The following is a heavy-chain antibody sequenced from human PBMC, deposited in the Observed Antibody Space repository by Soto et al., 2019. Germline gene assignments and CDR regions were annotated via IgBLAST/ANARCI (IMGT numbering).Heavy chain of an antibody. CDR1: GFTFSSYA. CDR3: ARAYEGDYFDY. J-gene: IGHJ4*02. CDR2: ISYDGSNK. V-gene: IGHV3-30-3*01. D-gene: IGHD3-16*01. Sequence: QVQLVESGGGVVQPGRSLRLSCAASGFTFSSYAMHWVRQAPGKGLEWVAVISYDGSNKYYADSVKGRFTISRDNSKNTLDLHMNSLRAEDTAVYYCARAYEGDYFDYWGQGTLVTVSS.